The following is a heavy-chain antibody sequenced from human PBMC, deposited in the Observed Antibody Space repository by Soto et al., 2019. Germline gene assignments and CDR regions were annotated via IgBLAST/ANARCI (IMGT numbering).Heavy chain of an antibody. CDR2: IYPDDSDT. Sequence: GESLKISCQASGYSFSNFWIAWVRQMPGEVLEWLGIIYPDDSDTRYSPSFLGQVTISADKSIKTTYLQWSSLKASDTAIYFCASSVLVTSTMNYFDLWGQGXLVTVYS. D-gene: IGHD2-8*02. CDR3: ASSVLVTSTMNYFDL. CDR1: GYSFSNFW. V-gene: IGHV5-51*01. J-gene: IGHJ4*02.